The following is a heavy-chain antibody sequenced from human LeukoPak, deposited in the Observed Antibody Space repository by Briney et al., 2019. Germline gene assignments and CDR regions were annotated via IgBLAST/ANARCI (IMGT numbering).Heavy chain of an antibody. CDR2: INEDGGKE. D-gene: IGHD2-21*01. J-gene: IGHJ3*02. Sequence: GGSLRLSCAASGFTFSSYWMSWVRQAPGKGLEWVANINEDGGKEYYVDSVKGRFTVSRDNAKNTLYLQLNTLRAEDTAVYYCARYIPSCGGNCNDGFDIWGQGTMVTVSS. CDR1: GFTFSSYW. CDR3: ARYIPSCGGNCNDGFDI. V-gene: IGHV3-7*03.